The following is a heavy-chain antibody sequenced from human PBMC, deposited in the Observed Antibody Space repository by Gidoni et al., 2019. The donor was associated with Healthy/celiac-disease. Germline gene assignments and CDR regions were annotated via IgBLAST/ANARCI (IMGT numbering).Heavy chain of an antibody. CDR2: IYYSGST. CDR1: GVSISSSSYY. CDR3: ARQIAVAGIYWYFDL. D-gene: IGHD6-19*01. J-gene: IGHJ2*01. Sequence: QLQLQESGPGLVKPSETLSLTCTVSGVSISSSSYYWGWIRQPPGKGLEWIGSIYYSGSTYYNPSLKSRVTISVDTSKNQFSLKLSSVTAADTAVYYCARQIAVAGIYWYFDLWGRGTLVTVSS. V-gene: IGHV4-39*01.